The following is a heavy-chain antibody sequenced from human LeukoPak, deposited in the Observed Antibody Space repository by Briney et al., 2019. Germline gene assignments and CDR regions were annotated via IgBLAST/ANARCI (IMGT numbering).Heavy chain of an antibody. CDR1: GFTFSCYS. J-gene: IGHJ4*02. Sequence: GGSLRLSCAASGFTFSCYSMNWVRQAPGKGLEWVSSISSSSSYIYYAGSVKGRFTISRDNAKNSLYLQMNSLRAEDTAVYYCARASVTTDYWGQGTLVTVSS. CDR2: ISSSSSYI. D-gene: IGHD4-17*01. V-gene: IGHV3-21*01. CDR3: ARASVTTDY.